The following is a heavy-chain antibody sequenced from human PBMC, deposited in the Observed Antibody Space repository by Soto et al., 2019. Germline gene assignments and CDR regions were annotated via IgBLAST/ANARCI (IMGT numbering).Heavy chain of an antibody. Sequence: EVQLVESGGGLVQPGGSLRLSCAASGFTVSSNYMSWVRQVPGKGLEWVSVIYSGGITYYADYVKGRFTISRDNSKNTLYLQMNSLRAEDTAVYYCAKYGVPQDAFDLWGHGTMVTVSS. CDR2: IYSGGIT. D-gene: IGHD4-17*01. J-gene: IGHJ3*01. V-gene: IGHV3-66*01. CDR3: AKYGVPQDAFDL. CDR1: GFTVSSNY.